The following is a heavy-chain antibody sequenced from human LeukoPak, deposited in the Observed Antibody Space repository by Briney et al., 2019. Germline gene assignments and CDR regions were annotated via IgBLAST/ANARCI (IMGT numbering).Heavy chain of an antibody. Sequence: GRSLRLSCAASGFTFDDYAMHWVRQAPGKGLEWVSGISWNSGSIGYADSVKGRSTISRDNAKNSLYLQMNSLRAEDTALYYCAKAGGCSSTSCYGDYYYGMDVWGQGTTVTVSS. J-gene: IGHJ6*02. D-gene: IGHD2-2*01. CDR3: AKAGGCSSTSCYGDYYYGMDV. V-gene: IGHV3-9*01. CDR1: GFTFDDYA. CDR2: ISWNSGSI.